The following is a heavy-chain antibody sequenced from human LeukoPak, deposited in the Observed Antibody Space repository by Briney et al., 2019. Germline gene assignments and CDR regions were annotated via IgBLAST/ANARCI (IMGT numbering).Heavy chain of an antibody. J-gene: IGHJ4*02. CDR2: INSDGSST. CDR1: GFIFSSYW. D-gene: IGHD3-22*01. CDR3: ARDINYYDSSGYYKDY. V-gene: IGHV3-74*01. Sequence: PGGSLRLSCAASGFIFSSYWMHWVRQAPGRGLVWVSRINSDGSSTGYADSVKGRFTVSRDNAKNTLYLQMNSLRAEDTAVYYCARDINYYDSSGYYKDYWGQGTLVTVSS.